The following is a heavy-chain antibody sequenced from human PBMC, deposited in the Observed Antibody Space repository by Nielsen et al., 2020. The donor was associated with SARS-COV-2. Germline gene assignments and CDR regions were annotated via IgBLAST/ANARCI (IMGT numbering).Heavy chain of an antibody. D-gene: IGHD2/OR15-2a*01. Sequence: GESLKISCAASGFTFSSYGMHWVRQAPGKGLEWVAVISYDGSNKYYADSVKGRFTISRDNSKNTLYLQMNSLRAEDTAVYYCARDLIVPTYGMDVWGQGTTVTVSS. CDR3: ARDLIVPTYGMDV. CDR2: ISYDGSNK. J-gene: IGHJ6*02. V-gene: IGHV3-30*03. CDR1: GFTFSSYG.